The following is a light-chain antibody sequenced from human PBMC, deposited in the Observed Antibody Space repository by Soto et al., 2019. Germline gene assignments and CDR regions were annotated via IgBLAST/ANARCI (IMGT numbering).Light chain of an antibody. CDR1: DDINHY. CDR3: QQYDDLPYT. J-gene: IGKJ2*01. V-gene: IGKV1-33*01. CDR2: DAS. Sequence: DIQMTQSPSSLSASVGDRVTIACQASDDINHYLSWFQQKPGKALKLLIYDASKLEAGVPSRFSGSGSGADFTFTITSLQAEDTATYFCQQYDDLPYTFGQGTKLEIK.